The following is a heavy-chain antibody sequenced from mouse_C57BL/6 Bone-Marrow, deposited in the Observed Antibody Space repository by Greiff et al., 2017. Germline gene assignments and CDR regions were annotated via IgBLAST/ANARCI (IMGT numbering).Heavy chain of an antibody. D-gene: IGHD2-3*01. V-gene: IGHV10-3*01. Sequence: EVMLVESGGGLVQPKGSLKLSCAASGFTFNTYAMHWVRQAPGKGLEWVARIRSKSSNYATYYADSVKDRFTISRDDSQSMLYLQMNNLKTKEAAMYDSVKENDGYYEAWVAYWGQGTMVTVSA. CDR3: VKENDGYYEAWVAY. CDR2: IRSKSSNYAT. J-gene: IGHJ3*01. CDR1: GFTFNTYA.